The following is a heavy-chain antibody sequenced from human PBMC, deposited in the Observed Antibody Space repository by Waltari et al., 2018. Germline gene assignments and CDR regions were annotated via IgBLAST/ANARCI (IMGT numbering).Heavy chain of an antibody. CDR2: IRYDGSNK. Sequence: QVQTVESGGGVVQPGGSLRLSCAASGFIFSSYGMHWVRQAPGKGLEWVAFIRYDGSNKYYGDPVKGRFTISRDNSKNTLYLQMNSLRAEDTAVYYCAKDPGGVTLPQGVIMFWGQGTLVTVSS. V-gene: IGHV3-30*02. D-gene: IGHD3-10*01. CDR3: AKDPGGVTLPQGVIMF. CDR1: GFIFSSYG. J-gene: IGHJ4*02.